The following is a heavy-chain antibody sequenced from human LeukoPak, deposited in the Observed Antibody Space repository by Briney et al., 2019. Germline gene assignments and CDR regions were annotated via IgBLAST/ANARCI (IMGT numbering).Heavy chain of an antibody. V-gene: IGHV1-46*01. Sequence: ASVKVSCKASGYTFTSNYIHWVRQAPGQGLEWMGMIYPRDGSTSYAQKFQGRVTATRDTSTSTVHMELGGLRSEDTAVYYCARDQEGFDYWGQGTLVTVSS. CDR3: ARDQEGFDY. CDR1: GYTFTSNY. J-gene: IGHJ4*02. CDR2: IYPRDGST.